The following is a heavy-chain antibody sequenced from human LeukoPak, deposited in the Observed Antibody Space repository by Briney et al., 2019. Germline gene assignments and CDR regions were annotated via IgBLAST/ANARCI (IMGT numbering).Heavy chain of an antibody. CDR2: ISYDGSNK. CDR3: ARMTRNYFDY. V-gene: IGHV3-30*03. CDR1: GFTFSSYG. Sequence: GGSLRLSCAASGFTFSSYGMHRVRQAPGKGLEWVAVISYDGSNKYYADSVKGRFTISRDNSKNTLYLQMNSLRAEDTAVYYCARMTRNYFDYWGQGTLVTVSS. J-gene: IGHJ4*02. D-gene: IGHD4-11*01.